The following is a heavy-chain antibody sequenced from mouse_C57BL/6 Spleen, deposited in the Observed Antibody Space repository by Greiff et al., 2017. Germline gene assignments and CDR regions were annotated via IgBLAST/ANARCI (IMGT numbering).Heavy chain of an antibody. CDR2: INYDGSST. J-gene: IGHJ2*01. Sequence: DVKLVESEGGLVQPGSSMKLSCTASGFTFSDYYMAWVRQVPEKGLEWVANINYDGSSTYYLDSLKSRFIISRDNAKNILYLQMSSLKSEDTATYYCAREHYYGSSYGYFDYWGQGTTLTVSS. D-gene: IGHD1-1*01. V-gene: IGHV5-16*01. CDR3: AREHYYGSSYGYFDY. CDR1: GFTFSDYY.